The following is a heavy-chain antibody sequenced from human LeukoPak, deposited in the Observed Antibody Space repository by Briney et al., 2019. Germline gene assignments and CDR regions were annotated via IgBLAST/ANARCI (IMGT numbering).Heavy chain of an antibody. V-gene: IGHV3-21*01. CDR2: ISSSSSYI. J-gene: IGHJ4*02. CDR3: ARDRSVTGTGDY. CDR1: GFTSSSYS. D-gene: IGHD1-20*01. Sequence: GGSLRLSCAASGFTSSSYSMNWVRQAPGKGLEWVSSISSSSSYIYYADSVKGRFTISRDNAKNSLYLQMNSLRAEDTAVYYCARDRSVTGTGDYWGQGTLVTVSS.